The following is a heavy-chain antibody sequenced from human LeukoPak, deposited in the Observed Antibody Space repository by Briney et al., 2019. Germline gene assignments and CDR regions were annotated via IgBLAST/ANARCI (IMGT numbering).Heavy chain of an antibody. J-gene: IGHJ4*02. CDR1: GFIFSNYG. Sequence: GGSLRLSCAASGFIFSNYGMHWVRQAPGKGLEWVAVISYDGSNKYYADSVKGRFTISRDNSKNTLYLQMNSLRAEDTAVYYCAKDRYDSSEGWIDYWGQGTLVTVSS. D-gene: IGHD3-22*01. CDR3: AKDRYDSSEGWIDY. V-gene: IGHV3-30*18. CDR2: ISYDGSNK.